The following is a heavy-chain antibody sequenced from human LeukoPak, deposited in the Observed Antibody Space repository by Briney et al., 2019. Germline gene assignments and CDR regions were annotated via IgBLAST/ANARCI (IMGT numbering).Heavy chain of an antibody. J-gene: IGHJ4*02. D-gene: IGHD6-19*01. CDR2: IYYSGST. V-gene: IGHV4-59*01. CDR3: ARESVAGTEFDY. CDR1: GGSISSYY. Sequence: SETLPLTCTVSGGSISSYYWSWIRQPPGKGLEWIGYIYYSGSTNYNPSLKSRVTISVDTSKNQFSLKLSSVTAADTAVYYCARESVAGTEFDYWGQGTLVTVSS.